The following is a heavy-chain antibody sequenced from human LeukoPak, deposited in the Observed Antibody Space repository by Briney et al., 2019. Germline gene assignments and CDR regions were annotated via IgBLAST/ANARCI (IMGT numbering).Heavy chain of an antibody. J-gene: IGHJ4*02. V-gene: IGHV4-31*03. Sequence: SQTLSLTCTGSGGSISSGGYYWSWIRQHPGKGLEWIGYIYYSGSTYYNPSLKSRVTISVDTSKNQFSLKLSSVTAADTAVYYCASIPPIGGYNWNYDDYYFDYWGQGTLVTVSS. CDR1: GGSISSGGYY. CDR3: ASIPPIGGYNWNYDDYYFDY. CDR2: IYYSGST. D-gene: IGHD1-7*01.